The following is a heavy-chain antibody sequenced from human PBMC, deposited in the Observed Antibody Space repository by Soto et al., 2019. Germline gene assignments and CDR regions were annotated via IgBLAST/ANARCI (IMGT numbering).Heavy chain of an antibody. CDR2: ISSSSDYI. D-gene: IGHD3-22*01. V-gene: IGHV3-21*01. CDR1: GFTFTSYT. Sequence: GGSLRLSCAASGFTFTSYTMNWVRQAPGKGLEWVSSISSSSDYIYYADSVKGRFTISRDNAKNSLYLQMNSLRAEDTAVYYCARDNQYRYDSTSRDAFDIWGQGTMVTVSS. J-gene: IGHJ3*02. CDR3: ARDNQYRYDSTSRDAFDI.